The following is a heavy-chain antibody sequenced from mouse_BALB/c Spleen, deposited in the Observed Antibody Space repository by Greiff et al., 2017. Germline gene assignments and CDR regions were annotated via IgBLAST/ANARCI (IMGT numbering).Heavy chain of an antibody. Sequence: VQLKQSGAELVKPGASVKLSCTASGFNIKDTYMHWVKQRPEQGLEWIGRIDPANGNTKYDPKFQGKATITADTSSNTAYLQLSSLTSEDTAVYYCARSKYGNLFAYWGQGTLVTVSA. CDR1: GFNIKDTY. CDR3: ARSKYGNLFAY. D-gene: IGHD2-10*02. V-gene: IGHV14-3*02. J-gene: IGHJ3*01. CDR2: IDPANGNT.